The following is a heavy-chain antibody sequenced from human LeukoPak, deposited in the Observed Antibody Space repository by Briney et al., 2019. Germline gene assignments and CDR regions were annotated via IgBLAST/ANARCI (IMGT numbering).Heavy chain of an antibody. J-gene: IGHJ4*02. V-gene: IGHV3-21*01. CDR2: ISSSSSYI. D-gene: IGHD3-22*01. CDR3: ARGATYYYDRNDFDY. Sequence: GGSLRLSCAASGFTFSSYSMNWVRQAPGKGLEWVSSISSSSSYIYYADSVKGRFTISRDNAKNSLYLQMNSLRAEDTAVYYCARGATYYYDRNDFDYWGQGTLVTVSS. CDR1: GFTFSSYS.